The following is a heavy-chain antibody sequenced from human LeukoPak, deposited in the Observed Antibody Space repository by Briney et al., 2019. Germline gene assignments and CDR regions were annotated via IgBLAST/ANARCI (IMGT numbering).Heavy chain of an antibody. J-gene: IGHJ6*03. CDR3: ARRVXIYYYXDV. Sequence: PSETLSLTCAVYSGSLSGYYGSWIRQSPGKGLEWIGEINHSGGTNYNPSLKSRVTISVDTSKNQFSLNLSSVTAADTAVYYCARRVXIYYYXDVWGKXTTVXVSS. V-gene: IGHV4-34*01. CDR2: INHSGGT. CDR1: SGSLSGYY. D-gene: IGHD3-22*01.